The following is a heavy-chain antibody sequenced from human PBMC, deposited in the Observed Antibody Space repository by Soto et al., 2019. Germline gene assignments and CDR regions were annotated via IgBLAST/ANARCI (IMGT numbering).Heavy chain of an antibody. CDR3: ATSRSYYYDSSGYDAPFDY. CDR2: ISAYNGNT. D-gene: IGHD3-22*01. J-gene: IGHJ4*02. CDR1: GYTFTSYG. V-gene: IGHV1-18*04. Sequence: ASVKVSCKASGYTFTSYGISWVRQAPGQGLEWMGWISAYNGNTKYSQKFQGRVTITRDTSASTAYMELSSLRSEDTAVYYCATSRSYYYDSSGYDAPFDYWGQGTLVTVSS.